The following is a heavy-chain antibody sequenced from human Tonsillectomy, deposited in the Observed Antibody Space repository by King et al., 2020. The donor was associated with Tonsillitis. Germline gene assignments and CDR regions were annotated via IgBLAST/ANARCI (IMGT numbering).Heavy chain of an antibody. CDR2: IWYDGKDK. D-gene: IGHD1-26*01. J-gene: IGHJ3*01. Sequence: VQLVESGGGVVQPGRSLRLSCAASGFTFTTYGMHWVRQAPGKGLEWVTIIWYDGKDKNYADSVKGRFTISRDNSKNTVYLQMDSLKDGDTAVDYCVRGPGSSVHKSAFDFWGQGTMVTVSS. CDR3: VRGPGSSVHKSAFDF. CDR1: GFTFTTYG. V-gene: IGHV3-33*01.